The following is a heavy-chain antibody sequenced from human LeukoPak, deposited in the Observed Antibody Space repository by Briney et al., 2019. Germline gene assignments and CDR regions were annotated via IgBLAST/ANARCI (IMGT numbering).Heavy chain of an antibody. CDR3: ARSTNSPSGAFDY. CDR1: GGTFSSYA. Sequence: ASVKVSCKASGGTFSSYAISWVRQAPGQGLEWMGRIIPILGIANYAQKFQGRVTITADKSTSTAYMELSSLRSEDTAVYYCARSTNSPSGAFDYWGQGTLVTVSS. J-gene: IGHJ4*02. CDR2: IIPILGIA. D-gene: IGHD4-23*01. V-gene: IGHV1-69*04.